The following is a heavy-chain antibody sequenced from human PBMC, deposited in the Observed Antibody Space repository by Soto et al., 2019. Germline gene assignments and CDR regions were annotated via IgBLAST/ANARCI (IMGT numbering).Heavy chain of an antibody. J-gene: IGHJ6*02. CDR3: ARDARTGYYYYGMDV. Sequence: QVQLQESGPGLVKPSQTLSLTCTVSGGSISSGGYYWSWIRQHPGKGLEWIGYIYYSGSTYYNPSLKSRVTISVDTSKNQFSLKLSSVTAADTAVYYCARDARTGYYYYGMDVWGQGTTVTVSS. V-gene: IGHV4-31*03. CDR1: GGSISSGGYY. CDR2: IYYSGST. D-gene: IGHD1-1*01.